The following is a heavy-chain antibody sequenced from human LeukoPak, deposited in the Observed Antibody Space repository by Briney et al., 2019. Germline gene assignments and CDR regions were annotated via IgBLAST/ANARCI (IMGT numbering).Heavy chain of an antibody. D-gene: IGHD6-13*01. V-gene: IGHV3-23*01. Sequence: GSLRLSCAASGFTFSSYAMSWVRPAPGKGLEWVSAISGSGGSTYYADSVKGRFTISRDNSKNTLYLQMNSLRAEDTAVYYCAKRSRVRAAADLFDYWGQGTLVTVSS. CDR1: GFTFSSYA. J-gene: IGHJ4*02. CDR2: ISGSGGST. CDR3: AKRSRVRAAADLFDY.